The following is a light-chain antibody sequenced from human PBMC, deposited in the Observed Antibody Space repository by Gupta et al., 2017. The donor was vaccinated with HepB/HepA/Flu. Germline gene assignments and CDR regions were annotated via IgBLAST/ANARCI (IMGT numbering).Light chain of an antibody. Sequence: EIVLTQSPGTLSLSPGERATLSCRSSQSVSISYCAWYQQKPGQAPRLLIYGSSRRSTGVPDRFSGSGSGTDFTLTISRLEPEDFAVYYCQQYGSSPQNTFGPGTKVDIK. CDR3: QQYGSSPQNT. J-gene: IGKJ3*01. CDR1: QSVSISY. CDR2: GSS. V-gene: IGKV3-20*01.